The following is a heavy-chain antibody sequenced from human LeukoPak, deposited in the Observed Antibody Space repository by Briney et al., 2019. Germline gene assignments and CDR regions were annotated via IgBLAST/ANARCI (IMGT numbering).Heavy chain of an antibody. V-gene: IGHV1-69*05. CDR2: IIPIFGTA. Sequence: SVKVSCKASGGTFSSYAISWVRQAPGQGLEWMGGIIPIFGTANYAQKLQGRVTITTDESTGTAYMELSSLRSEDTAVYYCARGLQSSSWWPFDYWGEGTLVTVSS. J-gene: IGHJ4*02. CDR1: GGTFSSYA. CDR3: ARGLQSSSWWPFDY. D-gene: IGHD6-6*01.